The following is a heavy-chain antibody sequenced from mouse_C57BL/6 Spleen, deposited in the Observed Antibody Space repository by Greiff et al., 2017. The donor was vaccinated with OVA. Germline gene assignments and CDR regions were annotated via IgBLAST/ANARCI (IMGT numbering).Heavy chain of an antibody. D-gene: IGHD2-12*01. CDR2: ISNGGGST. CDR3: ASYYSNYAMDY. CDR1: GFTFSDYY. J-gene: IGHJ4*01. V-gene: IGHV5-12*01. Sequence: EVKLMESGGGLVQPGGSLKLSCAASGFTFSDYYLYWVRQTPEKRLEWVAYISNGGGSTYYPDTVKGRFTISRDNDRNTLYLRMSRLKSEDTTMYYCASYYSNYAMDYWGQGTSVTVSS.